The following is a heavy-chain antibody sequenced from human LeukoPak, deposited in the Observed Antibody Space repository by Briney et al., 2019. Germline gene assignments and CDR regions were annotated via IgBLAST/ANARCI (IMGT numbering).Heavy chain of an antibody. CDR1: GFTVSSNY. CDR3: AKEIYGDSTGARFQH. D-gene: IGHD4-17*01. J-gene: IGHJ1*01. V-gene: IGHV3-53*01. Sequence: HSGGSLRLSCTVSGFTVSSNYMSWVRQAPGKGLEWVSVIYSGGSTYYADSVKGRFTVSRDNSKNTVYLQMNSLRAEDTAVYYCAKEIYGDSTGARFQHWGQGTLLTVSS. CDR2: IYSGGST.